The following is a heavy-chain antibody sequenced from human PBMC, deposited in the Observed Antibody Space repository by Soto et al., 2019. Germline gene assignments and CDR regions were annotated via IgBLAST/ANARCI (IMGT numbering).Heavy chain of an antibody. V-gene: IGHV4-34*01. CDR1: GGSFSGYY. Sequence: SETLSLTCAVYGGSFSGYYWSWIRQPPGKGLEWIGEINHSGSTNYNPSLKSRVTISVDTSKNQFSLKLSSVTAADTAVYYCARGLRYYYYYMDVWGKGTTVTVSS. CDR3: ARGLRYYYYYMDV. J-gene: IGHJ6*03. CDR2: INHSGST.